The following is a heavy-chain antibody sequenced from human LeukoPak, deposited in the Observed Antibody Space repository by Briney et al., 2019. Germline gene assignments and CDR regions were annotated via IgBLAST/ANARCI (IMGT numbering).Heavy chain of an antibody. CDR3: ARRSDDYDSSAYYH. D-gene: IGHD3-22*01. CDR2: VNPNSGNT. J-gene: IGHJ4*02. V-gene: IGHV1-8*01. Sequence: ASVKVSCKTSGYTFTSYDLNGGRQATGQGLKWMGWVNPNSGNTGYAQKFQGRVTMTMDPSISTAYMELSSLRSEDTAVYYCARRSDDYDSSAYYHWGQGTLVTVSS. CDR1: GYTFTSYD.